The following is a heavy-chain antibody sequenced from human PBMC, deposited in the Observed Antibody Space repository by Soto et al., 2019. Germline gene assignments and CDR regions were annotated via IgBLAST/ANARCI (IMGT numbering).Heavy chain of an antibody. V-gene: IGHV5-51*01. Sequence: GESLKSSCKGSGYNFANYWIGWVRQMPVKGLEWMGMIFPGDSDTKNSPSLQGQITMSVDKSDSSAYLQWRSLKASDTAMYYCAAGYTTGPDAFDIWGQGTMVTVSS. CDR3: AAGYTTGPDAFDI. D-gene: IGHD6-13*01. CDR2: IFPGDSDT. CDR1: GYNFANYW. J-gene: IGHJ3*02.